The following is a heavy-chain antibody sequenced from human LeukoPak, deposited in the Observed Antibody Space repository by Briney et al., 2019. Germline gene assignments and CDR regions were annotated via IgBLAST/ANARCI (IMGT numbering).Heavy chain of an antibody. CDR2: FDPEDGEA. Sequence: ASVKVSCKVSGYIISELSMHWVRQAPGKGLEWMGGFDPEDGEAIYAQNFQGRVTMTEDTSTDTAYMELSSLRSEGTAVYYCATGDYSSSWYFSGAWSSFDYWGQGTLVTVSS. D-gene: IGHD6-13*01. J-gene: IGHJ4*02. CDR3: ATGDYSSSWYFSGAWSSFDY. V-gene: IGHV1-24*01. CDR1: GYIISELS.